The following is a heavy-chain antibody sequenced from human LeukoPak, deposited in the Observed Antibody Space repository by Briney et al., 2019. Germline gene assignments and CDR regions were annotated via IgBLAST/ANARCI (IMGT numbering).Heavy chain of an antibody. J-gene: IGHJ4*02. Sequence: GGSLRLSCAASGFTFSSYGMHWVRQAPGKGLEWVAVISYDGSYKYYADSVKGRFTISRDNSKNTLYLQMNSLRAEDTAVYYCAKEGPLQSIDYWGQGTLVTVSS. CDR3: AKEGPLQSIDY. CDR1: GFTFSSYG. D-gene: IGHD5-24*01. V-gene: IGHV3-30*18. CDR2: ISYDGSYK.